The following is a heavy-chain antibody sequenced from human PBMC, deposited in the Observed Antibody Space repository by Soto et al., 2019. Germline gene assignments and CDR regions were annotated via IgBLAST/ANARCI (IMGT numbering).Heavy chain of an antibody. V-gene: IGHV4-34*01. J-gene: IGHJ4*02. Sequence: QVQLQQWGAGLLKPSETLSLTCAVYGGSFSGYYWSWIRQPPGKGLEWIGEINHSGSTNYHPSLKSRVNISVDTSKNQFALKLSSVTAADTAVYYCARGARGYSYGLIDYWGQGTLVTVSS. D-gene: IGHD5-18*01. CDR1: GGSFSGYY. CDR2: INHSGST. CDR3: ARGARGYSYGLIDY.